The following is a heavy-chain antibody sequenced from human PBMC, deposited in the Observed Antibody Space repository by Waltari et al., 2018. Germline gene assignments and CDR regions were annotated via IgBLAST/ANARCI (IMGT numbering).Heavy chain of an antibody. V-gene: IGHV1-24*01. CDR2: FDPEDGET. CDR3: ATPGVVPAAIERWWFDP. CDR1: RYTLTELS. J-gene: IGHJ5*02. D-gene: IGHD2-2*01. Sequence: QVTLVQSGAEVKKPGASVKVSCKDSRYTLTELSMHSARPAHVKGLERMGGFDPEDGETIYAQKFQGRVTMTEDTSTDTAYMELSSLRSEDTAVYYCATPGVVPAAIERWWFDPWGQGTLVTVSS.